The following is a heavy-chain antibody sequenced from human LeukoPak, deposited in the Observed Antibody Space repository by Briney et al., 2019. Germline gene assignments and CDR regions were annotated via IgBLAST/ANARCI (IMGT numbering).Heavy chain of an antibody. J-gene: IGHJ6*03. V-gene: IGHV1-69*05. D-gene: IGHD4-11*01. CDR3: ARGRKSYSNYELAGYMDV. CDR2: IIPIFGTA. Sequence: ASVKVSCKASGSTFSSYAISWVRQAPGQGLEWMGGIIPIFGTANYAQKFQGRVTITTDESTSTAYMELSSLRSEDTAVYYCARGRKSYSNYELAGYMDVWGKGTTVTVSS. CDR1: GSTFSSYA.